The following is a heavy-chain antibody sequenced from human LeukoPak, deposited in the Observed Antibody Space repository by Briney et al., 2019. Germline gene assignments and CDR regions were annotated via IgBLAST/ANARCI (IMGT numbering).Heavy chain of an antibody. CDR1: GFTFSSYS. V-gene: IGHV3-48*01. J-gene: IGHJ4*02. CDR3: ARDSYGHDY. D-gene: IGHD5-18*01. Sequence: RPGGSLRLSCAASGFTFSSYSMNWVRQAPGKGLEWVSYISSSSSTIYYADSVKGRFTISRDNAKNSLYLQMNSLRAEDTAVYYCARDSYGHDYWGQGTLDTVSS. CDR2: ISSSSSTI.